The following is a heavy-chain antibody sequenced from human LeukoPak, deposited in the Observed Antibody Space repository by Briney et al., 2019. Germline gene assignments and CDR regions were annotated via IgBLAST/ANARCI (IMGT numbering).Heavy chain of an antibody. CDR1: GFTFSSYA. J-gene: IGHJ4*02. CDR2: ITGSGGST. V-gene: IGHV3-23*01. CDR3: AKGYCSSSSCYRGIRLDY. Sequence: SGGSLRLSCAASGFTFSSYAMSWVRQAPGKGLEWVSAITGSGGSTDYADSVKGRFTISSDNSKNTLYLQMNSMSAEDAAVYYCAKGYCSSSSCYRGIRLDYWGQGTMVTVSS. D-gene: IGHD2-2*01.